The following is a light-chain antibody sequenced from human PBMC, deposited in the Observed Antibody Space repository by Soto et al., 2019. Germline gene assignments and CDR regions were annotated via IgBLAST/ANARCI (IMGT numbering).Light chain of an antibody. CDR3: QQYGSSPPLT. CDR2: GAS. V-gene: IGKV3-20*01. J-gene: IGKJ4*01. CDR1: QSVSNNY. Sequence: EIVLMQSPGTLSLSPGERATLSCRASQSVSNNYVAWYQQKPGQAPRLLIAGASSRATGIPDRFSGSGSATDFTLTISRLEPEDFAVYCCQQYGSSPPLTFGGGTKVEIK.